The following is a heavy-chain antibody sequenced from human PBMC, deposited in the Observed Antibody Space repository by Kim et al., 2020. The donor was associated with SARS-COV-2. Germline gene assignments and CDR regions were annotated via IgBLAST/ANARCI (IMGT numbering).Heavy chain of an antibody. CDR3: ARGLSGWGAFDI. J-gene: IGHJ3*02. Sequence: SETLSLTCTVSGASISSSSYYWGWIRQPPGKGLEWIGSNYYTGSIYCNPSLKSRVTISVDTSKNHFSLNLNSVTAADTAVYYCARGLSGWGAFDIWGQGTVVTVSS. V-gene: IGHV4-39*07. CDR1: GASISSSSYY. CDR2: NYYTGSI. D-gene: IGHD3-16*01.